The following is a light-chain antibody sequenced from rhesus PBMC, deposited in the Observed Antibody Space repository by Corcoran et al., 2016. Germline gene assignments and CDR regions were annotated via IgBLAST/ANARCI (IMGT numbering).Light chain of an antibody. J-gene: IGKJ2*01. Sequence: DIVMTQSPDSLAVSLGERVTINCKSSQSLLYSSNNKNYLAWYQQKPGKAPKRLIYWASTRESGFPHRVSGSGSGTDFTLTISGLQAEDVAVYYCQQYYSSPYSFGQGTKVEIK. CDR2: WAS. CDR1: QSLLYSSNNKNY. V-gene: IGKV4-1*01. CDR3: QQYYSSPYS.